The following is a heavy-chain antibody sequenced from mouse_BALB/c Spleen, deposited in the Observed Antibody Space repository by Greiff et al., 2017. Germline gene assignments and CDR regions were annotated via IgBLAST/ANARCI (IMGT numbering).Heavy chain of an antibody. D-gene: IGHD1-1*01. CDR1: GFSLTSYG. Sequence: VKLMESGPGLVAPSQSLSITCTVSGFSLTSYGVHWVRQPPGKGLEWLGVIWAGGSTNYNSALMSRLSISKDNSKSQVFLKMNSLQTDDTAMYYCASITRPLLYAMDYWGQGTSVTVSS. J-gene: IGHJ4*01. CDR2: IWAGGST. CDR3: ASITRPLLYAMDY. V-gene: IGHV2-9*02.